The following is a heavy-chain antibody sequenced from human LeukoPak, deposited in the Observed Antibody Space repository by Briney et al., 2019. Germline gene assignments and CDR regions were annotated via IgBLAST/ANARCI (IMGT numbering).Heavy chain of an antibody. CDR2: ISGDGTRT. V-gene: IGHV3-21*01. Sequence: GGSLRLSCAASGFSFSSYAMTWARQAPVKGLEWVSAISGDGTRTYYADSVKGRFTISRDNAKNSLYLQMNSLRAEDTAVYYCARGTSLCYFDYWGQGTLVTVSS. J-gene: IGHJ4*02. CDR1: GFSFSSYA. D-gene: IGHD1-14*01. CDR3: ARGTSLCYFDY.